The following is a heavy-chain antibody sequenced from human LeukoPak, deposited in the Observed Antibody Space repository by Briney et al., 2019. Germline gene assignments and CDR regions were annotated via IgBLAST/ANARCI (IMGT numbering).Heavy chain of an antibody. V-gene: IGHV5-51*01. CDR1: GYNLTSNW. D-gene: IGHD6-6*01. Sequence: GESLKISCKSSGYNLTSNWIAWVRQMPGKGLEWMGIIYPGDSDTRYSPSFQGQVTFSADKSISTASLQWSSLKASDTAIYYCARLKGDSTSSLTEGLDYWGQGTLVTVSS. CDR2: IYPGDSDT. CDR3: ARLKGDSTSSLTEGLDY. J-gene: IGHJ4*02.